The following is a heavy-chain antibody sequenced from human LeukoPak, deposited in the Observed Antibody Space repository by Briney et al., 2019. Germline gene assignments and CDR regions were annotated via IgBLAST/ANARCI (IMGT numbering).Heavy chain of an antibody. Sequence: SETLSLTCTVSGGSISSYYWSWIRQPPVKGLEWIGYIYYSGSTNYNPSLRSRVTISVDTSKNQFSLKLSSVTAADTAVYYCARHRPSRDTVFDYWGQGSLVTVSS. CDR1: GGSISSYY. CDR3: ARHRPSRDTVFDY. CDR2: IYYSGST. D-gene: IGHD2-15*01. V-gene: IGHV4-59*08. J-gene: IGHJ4*02.